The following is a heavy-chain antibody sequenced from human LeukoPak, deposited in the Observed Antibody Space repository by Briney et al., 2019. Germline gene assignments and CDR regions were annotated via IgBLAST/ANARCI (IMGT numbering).Heavy chain of an antibody. V-gene: IGHV4-59*01. CDR2: IYYSGST. D-gene: IGHD3-16*02. J-gene: IGHJ5*02. CDR3: AREGELSRFDP. Sequence: SETLSLTCTVSGGSISSYYWSWIRKPPGKGLEWIGYIYYSGSTNYNPSLKSRVTISVDTSKNQFSLKLSSVTAADTAVYYCAREGELSRFDPWGQGTLVTVSS. CDR1: GGSISSYY.